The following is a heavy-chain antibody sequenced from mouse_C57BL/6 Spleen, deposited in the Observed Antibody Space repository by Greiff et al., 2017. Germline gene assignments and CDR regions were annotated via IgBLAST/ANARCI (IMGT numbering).Heavy chain of an antibody. CDR3: ARERGIRRYFDV. Sequence: QVPLKQPGAELVKPGASVKLSCKASGYTFTSYWMHWVKQRPGRGLEWIGRTDPNRGGTKYNEKFKSKATLTVDKPSSTAYMQLSSLTSEDSAVNYCARERGIRRYFDVWGTGTTVTVSS. CDR2: TDPNRGGT. CDR1: GYTFTSYW. D-gene: IGHD2-4*01. V-gene: IGHV1-72*01. J-gene: IGHJ1*03.